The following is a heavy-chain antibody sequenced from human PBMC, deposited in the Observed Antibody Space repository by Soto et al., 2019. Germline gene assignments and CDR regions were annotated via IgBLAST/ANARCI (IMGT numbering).Heavy chain of an antibody. V-gene: IGHV3-20*04. J-gene: IGHJ4*02. CDR2: INWNGGST. CDR3: ARVGDTVVTYYLDY. Sequence: GGSLRLSCAASGFTFDDYGMSWVRQAPGKGLEWVSGINWNGGSTGYADSVKGRFTISRDNAKNSLYLQMNSLRAEDTALYYCARVGDTVVTYYLDYWGQGTLVTVSS. D-gene: IGHD3-10*01. CDR1: GFTFDDYG.